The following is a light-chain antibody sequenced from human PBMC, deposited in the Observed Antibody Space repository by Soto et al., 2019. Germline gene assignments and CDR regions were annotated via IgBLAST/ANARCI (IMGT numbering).Light chain of an antibody. CDR2: ANS. CDR1: SSNIGAGYD. J-gene: IGLJ2*01. CDR3: QSDDSSLTGSV. V-gene: IGLV1-40*01. Sequence: QSVLTQPPSVSGAPGQRVTLSCTGSSSNIGAGYDVHWYQQVPGTAPKLLIYANSNRPSGVPDRFSGSKSGTSASLAITGLQAEDEADYYCQSDDSSLTGSVFGGGTKLTVL.